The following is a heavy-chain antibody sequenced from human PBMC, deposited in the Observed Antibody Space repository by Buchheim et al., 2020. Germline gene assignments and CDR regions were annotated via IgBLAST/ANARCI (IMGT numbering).Heavy chain of an antibody. CDR2: IWYDGSNK. CDR3: ARDLRGKDIVATLGGR. D-gene: IGHD5-12*01. Sequence: QVQLVESGGGVVQPGRSLRLSCAASGFTFSSYGMHWVRQAPGKGLEWVAVIWYDGSNKYYADSVKGRFTISRDNSKNTLYLQMNSLRAEDTAVYYCARDLRGKDIVATLGGRWGQGTL. J-gene: IGHJ4*02. CDR1: GFTFSSYG. V-gene: IGHV3-33*01.